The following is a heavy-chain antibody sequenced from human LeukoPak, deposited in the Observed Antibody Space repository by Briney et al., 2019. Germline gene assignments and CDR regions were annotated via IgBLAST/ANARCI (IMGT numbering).Heavy chain of an antibody. CDR2: ISSSGSTI. CDR3: ARGSSRTGRYFDY. CDR1: GFTFSDYY. J-gene: IGHJ4*02. V-gene: IGHV3-11*04. D-gene: IGHD6-6*01. Sequence: PGGSLRLSCAASGFTFSDYYMSWIRQAPGKGLEWVSYISSSGSTIYYADSVKGPFTISRDNAKHSLYQQMNSLRAEDTAVYYCARGSSRTGRYFDYWGQGTLVTVSS.